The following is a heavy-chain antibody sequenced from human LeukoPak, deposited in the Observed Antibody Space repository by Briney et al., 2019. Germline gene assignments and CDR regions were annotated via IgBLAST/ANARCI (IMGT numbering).Heavy chain of an antibody. D-gene: IGHD6-13*01. CDR2: ISSGAASI. V-gene: IGHV3-48*04. CDR3: ARVGALSSSWLLY. J-gene: IGHJ4*02. Sequence: GGSLRLSCAASGFTFSRYSMNWVRQAPGKGLEWVSSISSGAASIYYTDSVQGRFTISRDNAKNSLYLQMNSLRAEDTAVYYCARVGALSSSWLLYWGQGILVTLSS. CDR1: GFTFSRYS.